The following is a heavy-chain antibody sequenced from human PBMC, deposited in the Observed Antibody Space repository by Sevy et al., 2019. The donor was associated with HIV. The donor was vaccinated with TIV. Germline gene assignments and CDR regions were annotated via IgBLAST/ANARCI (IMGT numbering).Heavy chain of an antibody. J-gene: IGHJ6*03. V-gene: IGHV3-11*01. D-gene: IGHD2-2*01. CDR1: GFTFSDYY. CDR3: ARVVVHVVVVPAADYYYYYYMDV. Sequence: GGSLRLSCAASGFTFSDYYMSWIRQAPGKGLEWISYISSSGSTIYYADSVKGRFAISRDNAKNSLYLQMNSLRAEDTAVYYCARVVVHVVVVPAADYYYYYYMDVWGKGTTVTVSS. CDR2: ISSSGSTI.